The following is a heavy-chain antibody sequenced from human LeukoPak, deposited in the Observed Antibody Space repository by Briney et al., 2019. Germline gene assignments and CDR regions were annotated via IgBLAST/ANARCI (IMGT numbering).Heavy chain of an antibody. D-gene: IGHD6-19*01. CDR2: ITGSGFNS. CDR3: ARSSGWSNWYFDL. Sequence: GGSLRLSCAASGFTFNNYAMTWVRQAPGKGLQWVSAITGSGFNSYNADSLKGRFTISRDNSENTLYLQMNTLTVEDTAVYYCARSSGWSNWYFDLWGRGALVLVSS. V-gene: IGHV3-23*01. CDR1: GFTFNNYA. J-gene: IGHJ2*01.